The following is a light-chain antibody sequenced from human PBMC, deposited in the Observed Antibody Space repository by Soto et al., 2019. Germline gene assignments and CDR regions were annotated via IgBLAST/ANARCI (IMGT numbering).Light chain of an antibody. Sequence: AIQLTQSPSSLSASVGDIVTITCRASQGIRNDLGWYQQKPGKAPKLLIYAASSLQSGVPSRFSGSASGTDFTLTISSLQPEDFATYYCLQDYSYPWTFGQGTKVDIK. J-gene: IGKJ1*01. V-gene: IGKV1-6*01. CDR2: AAS. CDR3: LQDYSYPWT. CDR1: QGIRND.